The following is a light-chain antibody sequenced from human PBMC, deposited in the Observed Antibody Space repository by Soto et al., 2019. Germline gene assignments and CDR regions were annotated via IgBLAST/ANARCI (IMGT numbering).Light chain of an antibody. Sequence: DIQMTQSPSTLSASVGDRVTITCRASQSINNWLAWYQQKPGKAPKLLIYDASTLDIGVPSRFSGSGFGTEFSLTISSLQPDDFATYYCQQYSVYWTFGQGTKVEIK. V-gene: IGKV1-5*01. J-gene: IGKJ1*01. CDR1: QSINNW. CDR2: DAS. CDR3: QQYSVYWT.